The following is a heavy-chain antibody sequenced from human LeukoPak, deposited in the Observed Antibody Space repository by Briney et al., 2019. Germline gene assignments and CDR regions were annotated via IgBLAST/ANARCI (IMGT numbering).Heavy chain of an antibody. V-gene: IGHV5-51*01. Sequence: GESLKISCKGSGYSFTSYWIGWVRQMPGKGLEWMGIIYPGDSDTRYSPSFQGQVTISADKSISTAYLQWSSLKASDTAMYYCARHAPDILRYFDWLLNGMDVWGQGTTVTVSS. CDR3: ARHAPDILRYFDWLLNGMDV. D-gene: IGHD3-9*01. CDR1: GYSFTSYW. CDR2: IYPGDSDT. J-gene: IGHJ6*02.